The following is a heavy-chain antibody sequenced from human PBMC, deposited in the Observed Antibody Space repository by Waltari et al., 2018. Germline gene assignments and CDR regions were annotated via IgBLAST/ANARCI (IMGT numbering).Heavy chain of an antibody. Sequence: QVQLVQSGAEVKKPGSSVKVSCKASGGTFSSYAISWVRQAPGQGLEWMGRIIPIFGTANYAQKFQGRVTITADKSTSTAYMELSSLRSEDTAVYYCARDPEYSSSSGYGMDVWGQGTTVTVSS. D-gene: IGHD6-6*01. CDR2: IIPIFGTA. CDR3: ARDPEYSSSSGYGMDV. J-gene: IGHJ6*02. V-gene: IGHV1-69*08. CDR1: GGTFSSYA.